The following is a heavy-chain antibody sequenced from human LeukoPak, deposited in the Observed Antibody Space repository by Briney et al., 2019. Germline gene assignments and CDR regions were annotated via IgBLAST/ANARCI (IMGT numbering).Heavy chain of an antibody. CDR1: GGSISSYY. D-gene: IGHD2-15*01. Sequence: PSETLSLTCTVSGGSISSYYWSWIRQPAGKGLEWIGRIYTSGSTNYNPSLKSRVTMSVDTSKNQFSLHLNSVTPEDTAVYYCARGGLISLANTPLGAFDIWGQGTMVSVSS. CDR2: IYTSGST. J-gene: IGHJ3*02. V-gene: IGHV4-4*07. CDR3: ARGGLISLANTPLGAFDI.